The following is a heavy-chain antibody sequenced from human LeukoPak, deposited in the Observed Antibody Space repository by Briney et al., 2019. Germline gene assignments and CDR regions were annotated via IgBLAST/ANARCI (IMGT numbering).Heavy chain of an antibody. J-gene: IGHJ4*02. CDR3: VRGDTRDY. CDR2: IDGGGYSK. V-gene: IGHV3-21*01. CDR1: GFIFRDST. Sequence: GGSLRLSCVGSGFIFRDSTMNWVRQAPGKGLEWVSSIDGGGYSKFYAVSVRGRFSIFRDNAKNSVYLQMNSLRAEDAALYSCVRGDTRDYWGQGTLVTVSS.